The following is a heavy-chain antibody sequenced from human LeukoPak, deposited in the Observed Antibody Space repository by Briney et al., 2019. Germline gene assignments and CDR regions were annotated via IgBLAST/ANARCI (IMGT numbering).Heavy chain of an antibody. V-gene: IGHV1-69*13. CDR2: IIPIFGTA. D-gene: IGHD3-9*01. CDR1: GGTLSSYA. CDR3: ARVEYDILTGYYTRYYGMDV. Sequence: SVKVSCKASGGTLSSYAISWVRQAPGQGLEWMGGIIPIFGTANYAQKFQGRVTITADESTSTAYMELSSLRSEDTAVYYCARVEYDILTGYYTRYYGMDVWGQGTTVTVSS. J-gene: IGHJ6*02.